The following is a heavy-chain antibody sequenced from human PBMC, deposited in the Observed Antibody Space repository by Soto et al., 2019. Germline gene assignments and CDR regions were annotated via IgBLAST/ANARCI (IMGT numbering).Heavy chain of an antibody. CDR3: TRGHGDFAGDFDY. Sequence: QGQLVQSGAEVKWPGASVKVSCKASGYPFYKYSISWVRQAPGQGLEWMGWISASNGNRNYAQKFQGRVTLGTDTSTSTAYMELRNLRSDDTAVYYCTRGHGDFAGDFDYWGQGTLVTVSS. D-gene: IGHD4-17*01. J-gene: IGHJ4*02. CDR2: ISASNGNR. CDR1: GYPFYKYS. V-gene: IGHV1-18*04.